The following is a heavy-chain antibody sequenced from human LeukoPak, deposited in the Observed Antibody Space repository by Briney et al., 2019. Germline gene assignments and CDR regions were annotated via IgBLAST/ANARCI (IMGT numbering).Heavy chain of an antibody. Sequence: GASVKVSCKASGYTFTGYYMHWVRQAPGQGLEWMGWINPNSGGTNYAQKFQGRVTMTRDTSISTAYMELSRLRSDDTAVYYCAREQIVATTNFDYWGQGTLVTVS. CDR2: INPNSGGT. CDR3: AREQIVATTNFDY. CDR1: GYTFTGYY. D-gene: IGHD5-12*01. V-gene: IGHV1-2*02. J-gene: IGHJ4*02.